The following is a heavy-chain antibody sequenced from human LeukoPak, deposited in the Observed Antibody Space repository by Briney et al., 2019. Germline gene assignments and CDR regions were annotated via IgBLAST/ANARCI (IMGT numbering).Heavy chain of an antibody. V-gene: IGHV3-23*01. CDR2: ISNSGGST. Sequence: XGSLRLSCAASGFTFSTYAMGWVRQAPGKGLEWVSPISNSGGSTYYADSVKGRFTISRDNSKNTLYLQMNSLRAEDTALYYCAKGTTMIVGDYFDYWGQGTLVTVSS. D-gene: IGHD3-22*01. CDR1: GFTFSTYA. J-gene: IGHJ4*02. CDR3: AKGTTMIVGDYFDY.